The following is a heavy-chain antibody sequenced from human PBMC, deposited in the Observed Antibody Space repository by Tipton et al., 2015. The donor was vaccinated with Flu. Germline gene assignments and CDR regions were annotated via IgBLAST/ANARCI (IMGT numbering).Heavy chain of an antibody. CDR3: AKDGWDTSGWYPFDY. CDR2: IRHDESDK. V-gene: IGHV3-30*02. D-gene: IGHD6-19*01. J-gene: IGHJ4*02. CDR1: GFAFSGYG. Sequence: QLVQSGGGVVQPGESLRLSCAASGFAFSGYGMHWVRQAPGKGLEWVAFIRHDESDKYYADSVKGRFTISRDNSKNALYLLINSPRAEDTAAYYCAKDGWDTSGWYPFDYWGQGTMVTVSS.